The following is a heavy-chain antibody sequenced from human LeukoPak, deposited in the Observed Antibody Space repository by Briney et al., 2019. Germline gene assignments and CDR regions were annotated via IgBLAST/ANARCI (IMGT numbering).Heavy chain of an antibody. CDR1: GFTFSSSE. V-gene: IGHV3-48*03. Sequence: GGSLRLSCAASGFTFSSSEMNWVRQAPGKGLEWVSHISSSGSTISYADSVKGRFTISRDNAKNSLFLQMNTLRAEDTAVYYCASYLGDSSYHMDVWGKGTTVTVSS. CDR2: ISSSGSTI. CDR3: ASYLGDSSYHMDV. J-gene: IGHJ6*03. D-gene: IGHD3-16*01.